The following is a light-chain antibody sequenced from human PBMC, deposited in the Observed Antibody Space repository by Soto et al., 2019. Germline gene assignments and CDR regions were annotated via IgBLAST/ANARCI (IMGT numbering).Light chain of an antibody. CDR2: RTS. Sequence: EIVLTPSPGTLGLCPGGRATLSCRASQSVSSNYLVWYQQKPGQAPRLLMFRTSSRATGFPARFSGSGSGTEFNLTISSLQSEDFGVYYCQQYNNWPRATFGGGTKVDIK. V-gene: IGKV3-15*01. J-gene: IGKJ4*01. CDR3: QQYNNWPRAT. CDR1: QSVSSN.